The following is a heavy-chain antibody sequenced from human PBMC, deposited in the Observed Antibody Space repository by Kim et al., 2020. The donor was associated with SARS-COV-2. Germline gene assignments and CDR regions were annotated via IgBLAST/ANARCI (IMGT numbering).Heavy chain of an antibody. Sequence: SETLSLTCTVSGGSISSYYWSWIRQPPGKGLEWIGYIYYSGSTNYNPSLKSRVTISVDTSKNQFSLKLSSVTAADTAVYYCARDRSRQWLVSGHDAFDIWGRGTMVTVSS. V-gene: IGHV4-59*01. CDR1: GGSISSYY. CDR3: ARDRSRQWLVSGHDAFDI. CDR2: IYYSGST. J-gene: IGHJ3*02. D-gene: IGHD6-19*01.